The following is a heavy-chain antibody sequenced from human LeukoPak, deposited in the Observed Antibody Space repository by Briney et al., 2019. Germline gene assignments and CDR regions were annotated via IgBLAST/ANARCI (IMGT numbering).Heavy chain of an antibody. D-gene: IGHD2-15*01. CDR2: IYYSGST. V-gene: IGHV4-31*03. J-gene: IGHJ3*02. CDR3: ARVRSDCSGGSCYSVAFDI. Sequence: SQTLSLTCTVSGGSISSGGYYWSWIRQHPGKGLEWIGYIYYSGSTNYNPSLKSRVTISVDTSKNQFSLKLSSVTAADTAVYYCARVRSDCSGGSCYSVAFDIWGQGTMVTVSS. CDR1: GGSISSGGYY.